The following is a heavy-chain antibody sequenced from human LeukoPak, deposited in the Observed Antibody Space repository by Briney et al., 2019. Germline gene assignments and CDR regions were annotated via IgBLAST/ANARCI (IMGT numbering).Heavy chain of an antibody. CDR1: GYSFTSYW. J-gene: IGHJ4*02. D-gene: IGHD1-26*01. V-gene: IGHV5-51*01. Sequence: GESLKISCEASGYSFTSYWIGWVRQMPGKGLEWMGIIYPADSETRYSPSFQGQVTISADKSITTAYLQWSSLKASDTAMYYCARHQPVGTYSLKPSDYWGQGTLVTVSS. CDR2: IYPADSET. CDR3: ARHQPVGTYSLKPSDY.